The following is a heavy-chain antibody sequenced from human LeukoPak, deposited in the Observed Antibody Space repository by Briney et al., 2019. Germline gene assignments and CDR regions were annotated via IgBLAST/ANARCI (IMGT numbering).Heavy chain of an antibody. CDR1: GGSISSGDYY. CDR2: IYYSGST. V-gene: IGHV4-30-4*01. J-gene: IGHJ3*02. D-gene: IGHD2-15*01. CDR3: ARGSGGSWHRPASDI. Sequence: SETLSLTCTVSGGSISSGDYYWSWIRQPPGKGLEWIGYIYYSGSTYYNPSLKSRVTISVDTSKNQFSLKLSSVTAADTAVYYCARGSGGSWHRPASDIWGQGTMVTVSS.